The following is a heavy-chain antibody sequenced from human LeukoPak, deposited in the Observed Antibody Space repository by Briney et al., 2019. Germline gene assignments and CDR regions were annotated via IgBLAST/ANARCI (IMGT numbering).Heavy chain of an antibody. Sequence: GGSLRLSCAGSGFTFSSCAMSWVRQAPGKGLEWVSTISGRGGNTYYADSVKGRFTISRDNSKNTLYLQMNSLRAEDTAVYYCAKSDSHTAVVTALDYWGQGTLVTVSS. CDR2: ISGRGGNT. V-gene: IGHV3-23*01. J-gene: IGHJ4*02. D-gene: IGHD5-18*01. CDR1: GFTFSSCA. CDR3: AKSDSHTAVVTALDY.